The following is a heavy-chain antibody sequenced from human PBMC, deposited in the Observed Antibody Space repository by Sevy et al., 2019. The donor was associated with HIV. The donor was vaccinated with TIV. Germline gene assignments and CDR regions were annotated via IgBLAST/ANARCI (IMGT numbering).Heavy chain of an antibody. V-gene: IGHV1-18*01. CDR2: ISADNDNT. CDR3: ARAGAVGANTRADF. J-gene: IGHJ4*02. D-gene: IGHD1-26*01. CDR1: GYTFSTFG. Sequence: ASVKVSCKASGYTFSTFGISWVRQAPGQGLEWMGWISADNDNTNFAQKLQGRFTMTTDTSTSTAHMELRSLRSDDTAVYYCARAGAVGANTRADFWGQRTLVTVSS.